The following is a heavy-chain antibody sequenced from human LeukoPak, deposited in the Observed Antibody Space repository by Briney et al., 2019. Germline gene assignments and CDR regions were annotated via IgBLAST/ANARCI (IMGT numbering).Heavy chain of an antibody. CDR3: AGYASSGRRDAFDI. V-gene: IGHV3-21*06. J-gene: IGHJ3*02. CDR2: ITRSNYI. Sequence: GGTLRLSCAASGFTFSSFSMNWVRQAPGQGLEWVSSITRSNYIYYADSGKGRFTNSRDNAKNALYLQMRSRRAEDTAVDYGAGYASSGRRDAFDIWVEGTMVTDCS. CDR1: GFTFSSFS. D-gene: IGHD3-22*01.